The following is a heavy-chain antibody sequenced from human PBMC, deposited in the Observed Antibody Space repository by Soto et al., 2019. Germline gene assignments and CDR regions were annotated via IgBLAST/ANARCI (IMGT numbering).Heavy chain of an antibody. CDR2: IYYSGST. D-gene: IGHD2-15*01. V-gene: IGHV4-59*01. J-gene: IGHJ4*02. CDR3: AREREYCSGGSCYTRGPFDY. CDR1: GGSISSYY. Sequence: PSETLSLTCTVSGGSISSYYWSWIRQPPGKGLEWIGYIYYSGSTNYNPSLKSRVTISVDTSKNQFSLKLSSVTAADTAVYYCAREREYCSGGSCYTRGPFDYWGQGTLVTVSS.